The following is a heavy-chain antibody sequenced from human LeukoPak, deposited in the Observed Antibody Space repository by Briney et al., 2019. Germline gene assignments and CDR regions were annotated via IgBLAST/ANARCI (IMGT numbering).Heavy chain of an antibody. V-gene: IGHV4-30-2*01. J-gene: IGHJ4*02. CDR2: IYHGGRT. CDR3: ARRPFSGGLDY. CDR1: GFTFDDYA. Sequence: LRLSCAASGFTFDDYAMHWIRQPPGKGLEWIGNIYHGGRTYYNQSLKNRVTISVDRSKTQFSLKLSSVTAADTAVYYCARRPFSGGLDYWGQGTLVTVSS. D-gene: IGHD2/OR15-2a*01.